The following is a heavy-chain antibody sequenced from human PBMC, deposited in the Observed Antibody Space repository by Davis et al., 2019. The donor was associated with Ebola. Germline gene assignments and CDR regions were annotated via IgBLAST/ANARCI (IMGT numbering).Heavy chain of an antibody. D-gene: IGHD2-8*02. CDR3: ARAACTGGVCYGDWYFDL. V-gene: IGHV5-51*01. J-gene: IGHJ2*01. CDR1: GYSFTSYW. Sequence: PGGSLRLSCKGSGYSFTSYWIGWVRQMPGKGLEWMGIIYPGDSDTRYSPSFQGQVTISADKSISTAYLQWSSLKASDTAMYYCARAACTGGVCYGDWYFDLWGRGTLVTVSS. CDR2: IYPGDSDT.